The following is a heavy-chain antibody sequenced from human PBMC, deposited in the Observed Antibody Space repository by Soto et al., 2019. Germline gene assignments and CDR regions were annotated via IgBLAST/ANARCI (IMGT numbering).Heavy chain of an antibody. Sequence: SETLSLTCTVSGGSISSYYWSWIRQPPGKGLEWIGYIYYSGSTNYNPSLKSRVTISVDTSKNQFSLKLSSVTAADTAVYYCARTGRGVGATGGDYWGQGTLVTVSS. CDR1: GGSISSYY. D-gene: IGHD1-26*01. J-gene: IGHJ4*02. CDR2: IYYSGST. CDR3: ARTGRGVGATGGDY. V-gene: IGHV4-59*08.